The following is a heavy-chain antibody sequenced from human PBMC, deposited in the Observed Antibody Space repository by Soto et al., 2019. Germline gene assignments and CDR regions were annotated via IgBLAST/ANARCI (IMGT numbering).Heavy chain of an antibody. V-gene: IGHV4-30-2*01. CDR2: IYHGST. J-gene: IGHJ4*02. CDR3: ARAGGLGAVAVDY. Sequence: QLQLQESGSGLVKPSQTLSLTCAVSGGSISSGGYSWSWIRQPPGRGLEPIGYIYHGSTYYNPSHKRRVTISVDRYKNQFSRKLSSVTAADTAVYYCARAGGLGAVAVDYWGQGTLVTVSS. CDR1: GGSISSGGYS. D-gene: IGHD6-19*01.